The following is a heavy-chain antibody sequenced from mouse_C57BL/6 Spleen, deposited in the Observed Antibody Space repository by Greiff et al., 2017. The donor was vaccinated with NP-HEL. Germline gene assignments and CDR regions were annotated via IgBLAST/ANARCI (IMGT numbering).Heavy chain of an antibody. J-gene: IGHJ4*01. CDR3: ARKYYGFYAMDY. CDR1: GFTFSDYG. V-gene: IGHV5-17*01. Sequence: EVKLVESGGGLVKPGGSLKLSCAASGFTFSDYGMHWVRQAPEKGLEWVAYISSGSSTIYYADTVKGRFTISRDNAKNTLFLQMTSLRSEDTAMYYCARKYYGFYAMDYWGQGTSVTVSS. D-gene: IGHD1-2*01. CDR2: ISSGSSTI.